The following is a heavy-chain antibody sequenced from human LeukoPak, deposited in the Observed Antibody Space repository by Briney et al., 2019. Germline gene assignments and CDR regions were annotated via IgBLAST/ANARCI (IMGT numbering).Heavy chain of an antibody. D-gene: IGHD3-10*01. CDR1: GGTFSSYA. J-gene: IGHJ5*02. CDR2: IIPIFGTA. CDR3: ARSPHIWFAERGWFDP. Sequence: GASVKVSCKASGGTFSSYAISWVRQAPGQGLEWMGGIIPIFGTANYAQKFQGRVTITADESTSTAYMELSSLSSVTAADTAVYFCARSPHIWFAERGWFDPWGQGTLVTVSS. V-gene: IGHV1-69*13.